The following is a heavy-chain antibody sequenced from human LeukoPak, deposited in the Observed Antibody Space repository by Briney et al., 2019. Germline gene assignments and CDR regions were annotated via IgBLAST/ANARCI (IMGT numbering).Heavy chain of an antibody. CDR2: IYYSRST. D-gene: IGHD6-19*01. J-gene: IGHJ4*02. CDR1: GGSISSYY. CDR3: ARRASSGWYLDY. Sequence: SETLSLTCTVSGGSISSYYWSWIRQPPGKGLEWIGYIYYSRSTNYNPSLKSRVTISVDTSKNQFSLKLSSVTAADTAVYYCARRASSGWYLDYWGQGTLVTVSS. V-gene: IGHV4-59*08.